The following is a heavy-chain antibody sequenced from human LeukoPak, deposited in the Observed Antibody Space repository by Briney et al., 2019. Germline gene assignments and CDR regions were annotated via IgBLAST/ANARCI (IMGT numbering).Heavy chain of an antibody. J-gene: IGHJ5*02. CDR3: AKNFYDILTGGGNWFDP. D-gene: IGHD3-9*01. CDR1: GGSISSGDYY. Sequence: SQTLSLTCTVSGGSISSGDYYWSWIRQPPGKGLEWIGYIYYSGSTYYNPSLKSRVTISVDTSKNQFSLKLSSVTAADTAVYYCAKNFYDILTGGGNWFDPWGQGTLVTVSS. V-gene: IGHV4-30-4*01. CDR2: IYYSGST.